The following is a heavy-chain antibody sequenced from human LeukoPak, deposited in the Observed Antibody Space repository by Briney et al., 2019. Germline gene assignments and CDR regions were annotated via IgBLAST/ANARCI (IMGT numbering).Heavy chain of an antibody. CDR3: ARDRYYGGRWFDP. Sequence: ASVKVSCMASGYTFTGYYMHWVRQAPGQGLEWMGWINPNSGGTNYAQKFQGRVTMTRDTSISTAYMELSRLRSDDTAVYYCARDRYYGGRWFDPWGQGTLVTVSS. D-gene: IGHD3-10*01. J-gene: IGHJ5*02. CDR2: INPNSGGT. V-gene: IGHV1-2*02. CDR1: GYTFTGYY.